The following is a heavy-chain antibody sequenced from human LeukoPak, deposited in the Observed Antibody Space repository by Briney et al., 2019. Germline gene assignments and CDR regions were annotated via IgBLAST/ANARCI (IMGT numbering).Heavy chain of an antibody. J-gene: IGHJ4*02. D-gene: IGHD3-16*01. CDR2: ISGSGDST. CDR1: GFTFSSYA. Sequence: GGSLRLSCVASGFTFSSYAMSWVRQAPGKGLEWVSAISGSGDSTYYADSVEGRFTISRDNSKNTLYLQMNSLRAEDTAVYYCANPAGSGGSNQWPRDYWGQGTLVTVSS. CDR3: ANPAGSGGSNQWPRDY. V-gene: IGHV3-23*01.